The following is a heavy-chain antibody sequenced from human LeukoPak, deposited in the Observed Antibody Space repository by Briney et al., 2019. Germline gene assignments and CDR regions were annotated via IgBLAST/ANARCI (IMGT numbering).Heavy chain of an antibody. CDR2: ISNDGSNK. D-gene: IGHD5-12*01. CDR1: GFTFSSYG. Sequence: GGSLRLSCAASGFTFSSYGMQWYRQAPDKGLEWVAAISNDGSNKYYADSVKGRFTISRDNSKNTLYLQMNSLRAEDTAVYYCAKVDIVATIDAGRLVDYWGQGTLVTVSS. CDR3: AKVDIVATIDAGRLVDY. J-gene: IGHJ4*02. V-gene: IGHV3-30*18.